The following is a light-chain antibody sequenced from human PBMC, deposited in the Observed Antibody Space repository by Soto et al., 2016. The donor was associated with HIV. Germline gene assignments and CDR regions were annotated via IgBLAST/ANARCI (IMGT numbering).Light chain of an antibody. CDR1: QGINSW. CDR2: KAS. V-gene: IGKV1-5*03. CDR3: QQYNSYPLT. Sequence: DIQMTQSPSTLSASVGDRVTITCRASQGINSWLAWYQQKAGKAPKLLIYKASSLESGVPSRFSGSGSGTEFTLTISSLQPDDFATYYCQQYNSYPLTFGGGTKVEIK. J-gene: IGKJ4*01.